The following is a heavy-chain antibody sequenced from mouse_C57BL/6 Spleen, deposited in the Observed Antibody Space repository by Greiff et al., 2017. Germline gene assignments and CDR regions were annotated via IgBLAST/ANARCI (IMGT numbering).Heavy chain of an antibody. CDR3: TRSAGSSAFAY. J-gene: IGHJ3*01. V-gene: IGHV1-15*01. Sequence: QVQLQQSGAELVRPGASVTLSCKASGYTFTDYEMHWVKQTPVHGLEWIGAIDPETGGTAYNQKFKGKAILTADKSSITAYMELRSLTSEDSAVYYCTRSAGSSAFAYWGQGTLVTVSA. D-gene: IGHD1-1*01. CDR2: IDPETGGT. CDR1: GYTFTDYE.